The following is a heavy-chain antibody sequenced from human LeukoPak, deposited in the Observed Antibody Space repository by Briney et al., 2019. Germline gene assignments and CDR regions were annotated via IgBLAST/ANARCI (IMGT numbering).Heavy chain of an antibody. CDR1: GFTFSSYS. D-gene: IGHD3-22*01. V-gene: IGHV3-21*01. CDR3: ASTNYYDSSGFSNWFDP. J-gene: IGHJ5*02. CDR2: ISSSSSYI. Sequence: GGSLRLSCAASGFTFSSYSMNWVRQAPGKGLEWVSSISSSSSYIYYADSVKGRFTISRDNAKNSLYLQMNSLRAEDTAIYYCASTNYYDSSGFSNWFDPWGQGTLVTVSS.